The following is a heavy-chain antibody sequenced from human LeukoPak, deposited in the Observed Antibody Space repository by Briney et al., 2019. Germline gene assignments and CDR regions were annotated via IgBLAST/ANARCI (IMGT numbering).Heavy chain of an antibody. CDR2: VSKDGNTK. CDR1: GFTFSTYA. J-gene: IGHJ3*02. V-gene: IGHV3-30*04. CDR3: ARGIQPPKYYGSGSDTFDI. D-gene: IGHD3-10*01. Sequence: GTSLRLSCVASGFTFSTYAIHWVRQAPGKGLEWVAVVSKDGNTKYYADSVKGRFTISRDNSKNTVYLQMNSLRTEDTSMYYCARGIQPPKYYGSGSDTFDIWGQGTMVTVSS.